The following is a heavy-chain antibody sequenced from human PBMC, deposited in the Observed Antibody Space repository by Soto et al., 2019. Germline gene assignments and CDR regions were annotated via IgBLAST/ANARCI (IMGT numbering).Heavy chain of an antibody. D-gene: IGHD4-17*01. Sequence: EVQLLESGGGLVQPGGSLRLSCAASGFTFSNYGMSWVRQAPGKGLECVSGISGNGLNTYYADSVQGRFTISRDNSKNILYLQIDSLRAEDTAVYYCALLADYGDYVIEDWGQGTLVTVSS. CDR1: GFTFSNYG. J-gene: IGHJ4*02. CDR2: ISGNGLNT. CDR3: ALLADYGDYVIED. V-gene: IGHV3-23*01.